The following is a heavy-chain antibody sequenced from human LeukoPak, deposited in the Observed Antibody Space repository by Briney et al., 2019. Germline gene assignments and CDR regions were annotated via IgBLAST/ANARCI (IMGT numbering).Heavy chain of an antibody. V-gene: IGHV3-7*01. D-gene: IGHD6-19*01. CDR1: GFTFSSYA. J-gene: IGHJ4*02. CDR3: ARDRGSGWYIDY. Sequence: GGSLRLSCAASGFTFSSYAMTWVRQAPGKGLEWVATIRVDGSTEYPVDSMKGRFTISRDNAKNSLHLQMNSLRADDAAVYYCARDRGSGWYIDYWGQGTLVTVSS. CDR2: IRVDGSTE.